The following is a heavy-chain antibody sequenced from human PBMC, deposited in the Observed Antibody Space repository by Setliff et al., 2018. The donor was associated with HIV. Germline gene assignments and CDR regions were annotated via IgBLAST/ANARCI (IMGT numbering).Heavy chain of an antibody. D-gene: IGHD2-15*01. J-gene: IGHJ4*02. CDR3: ARVEMATFDY. Sequence: SETLSLTCTVSGGSISSGGYYWSWIRQPAGKGLEWIGRIYTSGNTNYNPSLKSRVTISIDTSKNQFSLKLSSVTAADTAVYYCARVEMATFDYWGQGTLVTVS. V-gene: IGHV4-61*02. CDR1: GGSISSGGYY. CDR2: IYTSGNT.